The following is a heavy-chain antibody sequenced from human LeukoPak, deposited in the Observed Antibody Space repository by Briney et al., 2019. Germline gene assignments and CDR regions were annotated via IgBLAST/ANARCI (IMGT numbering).Heavy chain of an antibody. Sequence: PSETLSLTCTISGSSITSVSHYWGWIRQPPGKGLEWIGDIYYTGSTYYSPSLRSRVTMSVHTSENQFSLRLNSVTAVDTAVYYCARLGRTYYDFWSGPWGQGTLVTVSS. CDR1: GSSITSVSHY. CDR3: ARLGRTYYDFWSGP. CDR2: IYYTGST. V-gene: IGHV4-39*01. J-gene: IGHJ5*02. D-gene: IGHD3-3*01.